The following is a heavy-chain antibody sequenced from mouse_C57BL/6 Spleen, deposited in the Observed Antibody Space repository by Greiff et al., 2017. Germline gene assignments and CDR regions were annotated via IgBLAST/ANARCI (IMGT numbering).Heavy chain of an antibody. CDR1: GYTFTSYW. CDR2: IYPGSGST. CDR3: AREEVGYYSFAY. D-gene: IGHD2-3*01. J-gene: IGHJ3*01. V-gene: IGHV1-55*01. Sequence: VQLQQPGAELVKPGASVKMSCKASGYTFTSYWITWVKQRPGQGLEWIGDIYPGSGSTNYNEKFKSKATLTVDTSSSTAYMQLSSLTSEDSAVYYCAREEVGYYSFAYWGQGTLVTVSA.